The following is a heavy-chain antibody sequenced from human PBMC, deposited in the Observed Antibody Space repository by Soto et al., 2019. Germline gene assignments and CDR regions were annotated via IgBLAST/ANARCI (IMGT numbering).Heavy chain of an antibody. CDR3: ARYGLIRWFDS. D-gene: IGHD3-10*01. CDR1: GFTFSTYW. CDR2: IEQDGSEI. Sequence: GSLRLSCTASGFTFSTYWMSWVRQAPGKGLEWVANIEQDGSEIYYADSVKGRFTISRDNAKNSLYLQMNSLRAEDTAVYYCARYGLIRWFDSWGQGTLVTVSS. J-gene: IGHJ5*02. V-gene: IGHV3-7*04.